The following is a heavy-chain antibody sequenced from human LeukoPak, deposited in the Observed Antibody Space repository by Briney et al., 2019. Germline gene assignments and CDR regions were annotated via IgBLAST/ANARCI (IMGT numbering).Heavy chain of an antibody. D-gene: IGHD2-2*01. J-gene: IGHJ4*02. V-gene: IGHV3-64D*06. CDR2: ISGNGGST. CDR1: GCDFSDFA. CDR3: VKDLQYQEGPL. Sequence: PGGSLRLSCSASGCDFSDFAMHWVRQAPGKGLEYVSAISGNGGSTYHADSVRGRFTISRDNSKNTLYFQMSSLRPDDTAVYYSVKDLQYQEGPLWGQGIQVTVSS.